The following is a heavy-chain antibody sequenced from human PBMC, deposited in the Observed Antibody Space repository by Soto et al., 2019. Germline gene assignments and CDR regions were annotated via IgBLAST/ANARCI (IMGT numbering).Heavy chain of an antibody. CDR2: IDPSDSYT. Sequence: PGESLKISCKGSGYSFTIYWISWVRQMPGKGLEWMGRIDPSDSYTNYSPSFQGHVTISADKSISTAYLQWSSLKASDTAMYYCARXFGPMIAAAAGGHAFDIWGPGTMVTVSS. D-gene: IGHD6-13*01. V-gene: IGHV5-10-1*01. CDR3: ARXFGPMIAAAAGGHAFDI. CDR1: GYSFTIYW. J-gene: IGHJ3*02.